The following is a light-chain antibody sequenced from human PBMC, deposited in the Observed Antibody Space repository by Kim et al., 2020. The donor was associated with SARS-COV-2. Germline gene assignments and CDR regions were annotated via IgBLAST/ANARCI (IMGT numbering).Light chain of an antibody. CDR3: QSRDRTGDLLV. V-gene: IGLV3-19*01. Sequence: SSELTQDPAVSVALGQTVRITCRGVSLRVYSTNWYQQKPGQAPVLVIFSRNQRPSGIPDRFSGSTSGDTAFLTITGAQAEDEADYYCQSRDRTGDLLVFAPGTKLTVL. CDR2: SRN. CDR1: SLRVYS. J-gene: IGLJ1*01.